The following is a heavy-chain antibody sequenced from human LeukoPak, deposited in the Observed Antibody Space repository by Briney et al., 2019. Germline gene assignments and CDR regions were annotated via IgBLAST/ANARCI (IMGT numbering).Heavy chain of an antibody. CDR3: ARGTTTQVDDY. V-gene: IGHV3-33*08. J-gene: IGHJ4*02. Sequence: GGSLRLSCAASGFTFSSYGMHWVRQAPGKGLEWVAVIWYDGSNKYYADSVKGRFTISRDNSKNTLYLQMNSLRAEDTAVYYCARGTTTQVDDYWGQGTLVTVSS. CDR1: GFTFSSYG. D-gene: IGHD4-17*01. CDR2: IWYDGSNK.